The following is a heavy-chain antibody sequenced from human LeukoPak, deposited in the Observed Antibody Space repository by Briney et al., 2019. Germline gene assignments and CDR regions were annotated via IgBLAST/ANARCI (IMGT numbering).Heavy chain of an antibody. CDR1: GGSISSGTYY. CDR2: FYISGST. V-gene: IGHV4-61*02. CDR3: ARVTIGNGSSWFPSLGASNDAFDI. Sequence: SETLSLTCTVSGGSISSGTYYWHWIRQPAGKGLEWIGRFYISGSTNYNPSLKNRVTISVDTSKNQFSLKLSSVTAADTAVYFCARVTIGNGSSWFPSLGASNDAFDIWGQGTMVTVSS. J-gene: IGHJ3*02. D-gene: IGHD6-13*01.